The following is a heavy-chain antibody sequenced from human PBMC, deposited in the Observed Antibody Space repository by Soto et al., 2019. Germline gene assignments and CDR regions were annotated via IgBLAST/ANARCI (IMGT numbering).Heavy chain of an antibody. Sequence: QVQLVQSGAEVKKPGSSVKVSCKGSGDASNNYAITWVRQAPGQGLEWMGGIIPRSGSANYAQKFQGRTTITADESTSTAYMELSSLRSEDTAVYYCARDRYFDNSDYFFESAYWGQGTLVTVAS. D-gene: IGHD3-22*01. J-gene: IGHJ4*02. CDR3: ARDRYFDNSDYFFESAY. CDR1: GDASNNYA. V-gene: IGHV1-69*12. CDR2: IIPRSGSA.